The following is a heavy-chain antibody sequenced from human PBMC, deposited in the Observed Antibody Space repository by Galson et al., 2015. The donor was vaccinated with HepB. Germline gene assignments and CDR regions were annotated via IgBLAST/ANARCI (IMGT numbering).Heavy chain of an antibody. CDR2: ISGSGGST. Sequence: SLRLSCAASGFTFSSYAMSWVRQAPGKGLEWVSAISGSGGSTYYADSVKGRFTISRDNSKNTLYLQMNSLRAEDTAVYYCARDRSSSWDSASPDAFDIWGQGTMVTVSS. J-gene: IGHJ3*02. V-gene: IGHV3-23*01. D-gene: IGHD6-13*01. CDR1: GFTFSSYA. CDR3: ARDRSSSWDSASPDAFDI.